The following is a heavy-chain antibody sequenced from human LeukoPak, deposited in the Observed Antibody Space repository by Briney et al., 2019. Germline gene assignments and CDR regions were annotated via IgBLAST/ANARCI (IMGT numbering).Heavy chain of an antibody. V-gene: IGHV3-48*01. CDR2: ISSSSSTI. CDR1: GFTFSSYS. J-gene: IGHJ3*02. Sequence: PGGSLRLSCAASGFTFSSYSMNWVRQAPGKGLVWVSYISSSSSTIYSAASVSGRFTISRDNAKNSLYLQMNSLRAEDTAVYYCARYRTYYDFWSGPPQKVAFDIWGQGPMGTVS. CDR3: ARYRTYYDFWSGPPQKVAFDI. D-gene: IGHD3-3*01.